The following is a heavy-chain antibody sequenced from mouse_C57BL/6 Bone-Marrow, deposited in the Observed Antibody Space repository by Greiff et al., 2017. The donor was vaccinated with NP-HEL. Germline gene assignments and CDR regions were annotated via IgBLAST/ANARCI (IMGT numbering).Heavy chain of an antibody. Sequence: EVQVVESGGGLVKPGGSLKLSCAASGFTFSSYAMSWVRQTPEKRLEWVATISDGGSYTYYPDNVKGRFTISRDNAKNNLYLQMSHLKSEDTAMYYCARDLLLLLRGYAMDYWGQGTSVTVSS. J-gene: IGHJ4*01. CDR2: ISDGGSYT. CDR1: GFTFSSYA. V-gene: IGHV5-4*01. D-gene: IGHD1-1*01. CDR3: ARDLLLLLRGYAMDY.